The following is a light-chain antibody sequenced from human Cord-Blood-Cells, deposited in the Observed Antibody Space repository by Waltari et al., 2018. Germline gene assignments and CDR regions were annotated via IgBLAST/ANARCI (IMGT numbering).Light chain of an antibody. CDR1: QSVSSY. J-gene: IGKJ3*01. Sequence: EIVLTQSPATLSLSPGERATLSCRASQSVSSYLAWYQPKPGQAPRLLIYDASNRATGITARFSGSGSGTDFTLTISSLEPEDFAVYYCQQRSNWPLFTFGPGTKVDIK. V-gene: IGKV3-11*01. CDR2: DAS. CDR3: QQRSNWPLFT.